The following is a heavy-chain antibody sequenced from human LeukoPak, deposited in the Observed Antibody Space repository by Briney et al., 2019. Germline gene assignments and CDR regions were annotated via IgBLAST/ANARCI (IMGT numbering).Heavy chain of an antibody. CDR3: AKGSSGWYYFDY. Sequence: QPGRSLRLYCAASGFTFSSYGMHWVRQAPGKGLEWVAVISYDGSNKYYADSVKGRFTISRDNSKNTLYLQMNSLRAEDTAVYYCAKGSSGWYYFDYWGQGTLVTVSS. D-gene: IGHD6-19*01. CDR2: ISYDGSNK. CDR1: GFTFSSYG. V-gene: IGHV3-30*18. J-gene: IGHJ4*02.